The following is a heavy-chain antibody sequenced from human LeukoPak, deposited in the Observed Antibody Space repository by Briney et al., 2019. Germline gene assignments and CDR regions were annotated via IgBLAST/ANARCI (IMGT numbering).Heavy chain of an antibody. D-gene: IGHD3-3*01. J-gene: IGHJ3*02. V-gene: IGHV4-39*07. CDR2: IYYSGST. CDR3: ARGRSGIDAFDI. CDR1: GGPISSSTYY. Sequence: SETLSLTCTVSGGPISSSTYYWGWIRQPPGKGLECIGTIYYSGSTYYNPSLKSRVTISVDTSKNQFSLKLSSVTAADTAVYYCARGRSGIDAFDIWGQGTMVTVSS.